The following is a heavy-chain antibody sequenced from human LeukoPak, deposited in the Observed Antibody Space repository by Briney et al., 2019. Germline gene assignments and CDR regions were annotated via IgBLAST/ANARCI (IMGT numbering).Heavy chain of an antibody. Sequence: GGSLGLSCAASGFTFSSYWMHWVRQAPGKGLEWVSAISGSGGSTYYADSVKGRFTISRDNSKNTLYLQMNSLRAEDTAVYYCAKDLLRGMVRRPPHNWFDPWGQGTLVTVSS. CDR2: ISGSGGST. D-gene: IGHD3-10*01. V-gene: IGHV3-23*01. CDR1: GFTFSSYW. J-gene: IGHJ5*02. CDR3: AKDLLRGMVRRPPHNWFDP.